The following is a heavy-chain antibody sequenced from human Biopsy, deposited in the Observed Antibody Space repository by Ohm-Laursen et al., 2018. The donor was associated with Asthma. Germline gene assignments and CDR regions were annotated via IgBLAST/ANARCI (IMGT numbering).Heavy chain of an antibody. V-gene: IGHV3-9*01. CDR2: ISWNSATI. D-gene: IGHD3-22*01. J-gene: IGHJ4*02. CDR3: AKVRSDWVITESFDY. Sequence: SLRLSCAASGFTLSSYAMNWVRQAPGKGLEWVSGISWNSATIGYADSVEGRFTISRDNAKNSVFLHMDSLRPEDTAFYYCAKVRSDWVITESFDYWGQGVLVTVSS. CDR1: GFTLSSYA.